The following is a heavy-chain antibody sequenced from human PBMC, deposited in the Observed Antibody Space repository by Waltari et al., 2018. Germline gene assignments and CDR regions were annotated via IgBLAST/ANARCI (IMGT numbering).Heavy chain of an antibody. V-gene: IGHV4-34*01. CDR1: GGSFSGYY. CDR3: ARGSSIAARPRFAY. D-gene: IGHD6-6*01. Sequence: QVQLQQWGAGLLKPSETLSLTCAVYGGSFSGYYWSWIRQPPGKGLEWIGEINHSGSTNYNPSLKSRVTRSVDTSKNQFSLKLSSVTAADTAVYYCARGSSIAARPRFAYWGQGTLVTVSS. CDR2: INHSGST. J-gene: IGHJ4*02.